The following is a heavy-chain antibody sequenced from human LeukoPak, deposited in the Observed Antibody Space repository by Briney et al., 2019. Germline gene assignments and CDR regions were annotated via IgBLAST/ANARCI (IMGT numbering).Heavy chain of an antibody. J-gene: IGHJ4*02. CDR1: GGTFSSYA. CDR3: ASDYDSSGYYRSPIDY. D-gene: IGHD3-22*01. V-gene: IGHV1-69*04. Sequence: SVKVSRKASGGTFSSYAISWVRQAPGQGLEWMGRIIPILGIANYAQKFQGRVTITADKSTSTAYMELSSLRSEDTAVYYCASDYDSSGYYRSPIDYWGQGTLVTVSS. CDR2: IIPILGIA.